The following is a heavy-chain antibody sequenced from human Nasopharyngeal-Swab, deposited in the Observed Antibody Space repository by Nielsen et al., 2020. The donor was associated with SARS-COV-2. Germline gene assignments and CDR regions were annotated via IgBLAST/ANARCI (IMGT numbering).Heavy chain of an antibody. Sequence: GGSLRLSCAASGFTVSSNYMSWVRQAPGKGLEWVSVIYSGGSTYYADSVKGRFTISRDNSKNTLYLQMNSLRAEDTAVYYCARVHRTAGVDCWGQGTLVTVSS. CDR2: IYSGGST. V-gene: IGHV3-53*01. CDR1: GFTVSSNY. CDR3: ARVHRTAGVDC. D-gene: IGHD1-14*01. J-gene: IGHJ4*02.